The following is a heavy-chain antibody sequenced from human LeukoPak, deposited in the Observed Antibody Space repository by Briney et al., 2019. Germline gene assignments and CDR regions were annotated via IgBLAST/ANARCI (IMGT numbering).Heavy chain of an antibody. D-gene: IGHD6-13*01. CDR1: GGSISSYY. V-gene: IGHV4-59*01. CDR2: IYYGGST. CDR3: ARISSSFTLYYYYYYMDV. J-gene: IGHJ6*03. Sequence: SETLSLTCTVSGGSISSYYWSWIRQPPGKGLEWIGYIYYGGSTNYNPSLKSRVTISVDTSKNQFSLKLSSVTAADTAVYYCARISSSFTLYYYYYYMDVWGKGTTVTISS.